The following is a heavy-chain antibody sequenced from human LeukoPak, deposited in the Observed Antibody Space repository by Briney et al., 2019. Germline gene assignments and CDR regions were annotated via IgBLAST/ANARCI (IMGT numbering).Heavy chain of an antibody. CDR1: GDSISTYY. J-gene: IGHJ3*02. CDR3: ARAISSGWSKNAFDI. CDR2: IYTSGST. V-gene: IGHV4-4*07. D-gene: IGHD6-19*01. Sequence: SETLSLTCTVSGDSISTYYWGWIRQPAGKRLEWIGRIYTSGSTYYNPSLESRVTMSVDTSKNQFSLNLSSVTAADTAVYYCARAISSGWSKNAFDIWGQGTMVTVSS.